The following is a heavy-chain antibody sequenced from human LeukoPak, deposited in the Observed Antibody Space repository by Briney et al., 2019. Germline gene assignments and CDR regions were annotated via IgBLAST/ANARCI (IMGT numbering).Heavy chain of an antibody. J-gene: IGHJ4*02. CDR2: IIPILGIA. Sequence: ATVKVSCKASGGTFSSYAISWVRQAPGQGLEWMGRIIPILGIANYAQKFQGRVTITADKSTSTAYMELRSLRSDDTAVYYCARNPYGDLDYWGQGTLVTVSS. CDR1: GGTFSSYA. CDR3: ARNPYGDLDY. D-gene: IGHD4-17*01. V-gene: IGHV1-69*04.